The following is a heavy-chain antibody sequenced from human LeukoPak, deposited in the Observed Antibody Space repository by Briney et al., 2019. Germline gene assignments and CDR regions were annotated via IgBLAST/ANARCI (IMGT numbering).Heavy chain of an antibody. CDR3: ARKRQGGIAAAGTRIEGDY. V-gene: IGHV3-7*01. J-gene: IGHJ4*02. CDR1: GFSVSGYW. CDR2: IKQDGSEK. D-gene: IGHD6-13*01. Sequence: GGSLRLSCAVSGFSVSGYWMTWVRQAPGKGLEWVTNIKQDGSEKNYVASVKGRFTISRDNAENSLFLQLNSPRGEGTAVYYCARKRQGGIAAAGTRIEGDYWGQGTLVAVSS.